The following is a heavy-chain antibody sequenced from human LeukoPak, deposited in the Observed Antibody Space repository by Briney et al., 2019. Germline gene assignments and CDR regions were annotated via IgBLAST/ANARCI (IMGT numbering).Heavy chain of an antibody. V-gene: IGHV1-18*01. CDR3: AKSRVRTDYFDY. CDR2: ISAYNGNT. CDR1: GYTFTSYG. J-gene: IGHJ4*02. Sequence: ASVKVSCKASGYTFTSYGISWVRQAPGQGLEWMGWISAYNGNTNYAQKLQGRVTMTTDTSTSTAYMELRSLRSDDTAVYYCAKSRVRTDYFDYWGQGTLVTVSS. D-gene: IGHD3-10*01.